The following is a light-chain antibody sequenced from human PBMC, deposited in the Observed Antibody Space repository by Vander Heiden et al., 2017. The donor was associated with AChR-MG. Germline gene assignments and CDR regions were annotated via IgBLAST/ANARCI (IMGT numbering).Light chain of an antibody. CDR1: QSLVSSAGTTS. V-gene: IGKV2-30*01. Sequence: DVVMSQSPLSLPVTLGQPASLSCRSSQSLVSSAGTTSLNWLQQRPGQSPRRLIYKVSNRDSGVPDRFSGRGAGTDFTLKIRRVEAEDVGVYYCRQGRHWTRTFGGGTKVEIK. CDR2: KVS. J-gene: IGKJ4*01. CDR3: RQGRHWTRT.